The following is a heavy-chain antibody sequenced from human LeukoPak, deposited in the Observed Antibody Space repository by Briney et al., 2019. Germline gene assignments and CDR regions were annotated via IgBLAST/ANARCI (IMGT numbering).Heavy chain of an antibody. CDR2: INPSGGST. CDR1: GYTFTSYY. Sequence: ASVKVSCKASGYTFTSYYMHWVRQAPGQWLEWMGIINPSGGSTSYAQKFQGRVTMTRDTSTSTVYMELSSLRSEDTAVYYCARDGSSLRFLEWLLYDYWGQGTLVTVSS. V-gene: IGHV1-46*01. CDR3: ARDGSSLRFLEWLLYDY. D-gene: IGHD3-3*01. J-gene: IGHJ4*02.